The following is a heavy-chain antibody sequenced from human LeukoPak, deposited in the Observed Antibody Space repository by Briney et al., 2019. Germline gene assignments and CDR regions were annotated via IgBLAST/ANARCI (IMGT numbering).Heavy chain of an antibody. Sequence: GASVKVSCKASGYTFTSYAMNWVRQAPGQGLEWMGWINTNTGNPTYAQGFTGRFVFSLDTSVSTAYLQISSLKAEDTAVYYCARSHSSSWYEVYYYYYGMDVWGQGTTVTVSS. V-gene: IGHV7-4-1*02. CDR3: ARSHSSSWYEVYYYYYGMDV. J-gene: IGHJ6*02. CDR2: INTNTGNP. CDR1: GYTFTSYA. D-gene: IGHD6-13*01.